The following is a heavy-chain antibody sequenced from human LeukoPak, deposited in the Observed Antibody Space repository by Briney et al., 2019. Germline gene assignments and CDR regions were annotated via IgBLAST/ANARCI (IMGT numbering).Heavy chain of an antibody. CDR3: ASIVPAATIYYYYMDV. Sequence: SETLSLTCTVSGGSISTYYWSWIRQPPGKGLEWIGYIYYSGSTYYNPSLKSRVTISVDTSKNQFSLKLSSVTAADTAVYYCASIVPAATIYYYYMDVWGKGTTVTVSS. CDR2: IYYSGST. V-gene: IGHV4-59*06. CDR1: GGSISTYY. D-gene: IGHD2-2*01. J-gene: IGHJ6*03.